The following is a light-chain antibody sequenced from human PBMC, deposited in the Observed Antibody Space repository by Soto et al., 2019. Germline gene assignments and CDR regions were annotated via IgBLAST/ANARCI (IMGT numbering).Light chain of an antibody. V-gene: IGKV1-5*03. CDR2: KAS. CDR1: QTISSW. J-gene: IGKJ1*01. CDR3: QHYNSYSEA. Sequence: DIQMTQSPSTLSVWGVDRVTTACLASQTISSWLAWYQQKPGKAPKLLIYKASTLKSGVPSRFSGSGSGTEFTLTISSLQPDDFATYYCQHYNSYSEAFGQGTKV.